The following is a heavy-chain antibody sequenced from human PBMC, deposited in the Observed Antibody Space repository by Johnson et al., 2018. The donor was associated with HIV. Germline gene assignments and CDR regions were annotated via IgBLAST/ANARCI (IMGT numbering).Heavy chain of an antibody. J-gene: IGHJ3*02. CDR2: IGTAGDT. Sequence: VQLVESGGGLVQPGGSLRLSCAASGFTFSSYDMHWVRQATGKGLEWVSAIGTAGDTYYPGSVKGRFTISRENAKNSLYLQMNSRSAGDTAGYYCAREGMYSSYQGSFDSWGQGTMVTVSS. CDR1: GFTFSSYD. D-gene: IGHD6-6*01. CDR3: AREGMYSSYQGSFDS. V-gene: IGHV3-13*01.